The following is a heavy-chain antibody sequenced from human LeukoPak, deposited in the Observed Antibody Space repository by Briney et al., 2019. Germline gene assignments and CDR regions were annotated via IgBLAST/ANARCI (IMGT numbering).Heavy chain of an antibody. CDR3: ARHVLLQPFFY. J-gene: IGHJ4*02. V-gene: IGHV4-59*08. D-gene: IGHD1-1*01. CDR1: GGSMNSYY. CDR2: IYYSGST. Sequence: PSETLSLTCSVSGGSMNSYYWSWIRQSPGKGLEWIGYIYYSGSTNYNPSLKSRVTISVDTSKNQFSLKLSSVTAADTAVYYCARHVLLQPFFYWGQGTLVTVSS.